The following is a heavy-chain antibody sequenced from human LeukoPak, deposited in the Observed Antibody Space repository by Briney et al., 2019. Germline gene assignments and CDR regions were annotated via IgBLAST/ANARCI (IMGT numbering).Heavy chain of an antibody. CDR3: AREYPDCSGGSCYLYYYYYGMDV. J-gene: IGHJ6*02. V-gene: IGHV3-30*03. CDR2: ISYDGSKK. Sequence: GGSLRLSCAASGFTFSSYGMHWVRQAPGKGLEWVAVISYDGSKKYYADSVKGRFTISRDNSKNTLYLQMNSLRAEDTAVYYCAREYPDCSGGSCYLYYYYYGMDVWGQGTTVTVSS. CDR1: GFTFSSYG. D-gene: IGHD2-15*01.